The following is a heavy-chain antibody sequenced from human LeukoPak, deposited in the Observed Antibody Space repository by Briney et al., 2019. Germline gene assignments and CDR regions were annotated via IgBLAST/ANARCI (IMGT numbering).Heavy chain of an antibody. CDR3: ARVLAVGFDY. D-gene: IGHD6-19*01. CDR2: IYYSGST. CDR1: GGSISSYY. V-gene: IGHV4-59*01. Sequence: SETLSLTCTVSGGSISSYYWSWIRQPPGKGLEWFGHIYYSGSTNYNPSLKSRVTISVDTSKNQFSLKLSSVTAADTAVYYCARVLAVGFDYWGQGTLVTVSS. J-gene: IGHJ4*02.